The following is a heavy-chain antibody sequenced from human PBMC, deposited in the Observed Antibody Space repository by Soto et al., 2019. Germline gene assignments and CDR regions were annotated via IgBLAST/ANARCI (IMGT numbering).Heavy chain of an antibody. Sequence: QVQLVQSGAEVKKPGSSVKVSCKASGGTFSSYTISWVRQAPGQGLEWMGRIIPILGIANYAQKFQGRVTITADKSPSTAYMELSSLRSEDTAVYYCARDTTDCSSTSCYFDYWGQGTLVTVSS. CDR1: GGTFSSYT. CDR2: IIPILGIA. CDR3: ARDTTDCSSTSCYFDY. V-gene: IGHV1-69*08. J-gene: IGHJ4*02. D-gene: IGHD2-2*01.